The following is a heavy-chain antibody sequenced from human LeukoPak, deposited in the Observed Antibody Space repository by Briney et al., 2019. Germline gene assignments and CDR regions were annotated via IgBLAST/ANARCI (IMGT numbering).Heavy chain of an antibody. CDR2: IYHSGSP. CDR1: GYSISSGYY. V-gene: IGHV4-38-2*02. D-gene: IGHD1-1*01. CDR3: AQPRDGTTSGGDY. Sequence: KPSETLSLTCTVSGYSISSGYYWGWIRQPPGKGLEWIGSIYHSGSPYYNPSLKSRVTISVDTSKNRFSLKLSSVTAADTAVYYCAQPRDGTTSGGDYWGQGTLVTVSS. J-gene: IGHJ4*02.